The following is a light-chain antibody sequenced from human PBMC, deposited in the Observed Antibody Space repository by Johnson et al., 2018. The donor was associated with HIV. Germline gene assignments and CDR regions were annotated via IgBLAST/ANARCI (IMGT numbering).Light chain of an antibody. CDR3: GAWDSILSGGGV. CDR2: DNN. V-gene: IGLV1-51*01. CDR1: TSNIGNNY. J-gene: IGLJ1*01. Sequence: QSVLTQPPSVSAAPGQKVTISCSGSTSNIGNNYVSWYQQLPGTAPKLLIYDNNKRPSGIPDLFSGSKSGTSATLGITGLQTGDEADYYCGAWDSILSGGGVFGTGTKVTVL.